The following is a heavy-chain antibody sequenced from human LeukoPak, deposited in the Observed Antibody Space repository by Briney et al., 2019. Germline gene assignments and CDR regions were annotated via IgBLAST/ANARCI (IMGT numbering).Heavy chain of an antibody. CDR1: GFTFSSYS. Sequence: GGSLRLSCAASGFTFSSYSMNWVRQAPGKGLEWVSSISSSSSYIYYADSVKGRFTISRDNAKNSLYLQMNSLRAKDTAVYYCARGGPNYDILTGAEYYYYYYMDVWGKGTTVTVSS. D-gene: IGHD3-9*01. CDR3: ARGGPNYDILTGAEYYYYYYMDV. V-gene: IGHV3-21*01. CDR2: ISSSSSYI. J-gene: IGHJ6*03.